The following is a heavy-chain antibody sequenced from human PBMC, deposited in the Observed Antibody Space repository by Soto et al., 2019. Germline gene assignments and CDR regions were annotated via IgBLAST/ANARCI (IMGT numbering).Heavy chain of an antibody. CDR2: ISWNSDSI. CDR3: AKGQYPLGYLDY. CDR1: GFTFGVYA. V-gene: IGHV3-9*01. Sequence: PGGSLRLSCAASGFTFGVYAMHWVRQAPGKGLEWVSGISWNSDSIGYVDSVQGRFTISRDNAKNSLYLQLNSLSPEDTALYYCAKGQYPLGYLDYWGQGTLVTISS. D-gene: IGHD2-2*01. J-gene: IGHJ4*02.